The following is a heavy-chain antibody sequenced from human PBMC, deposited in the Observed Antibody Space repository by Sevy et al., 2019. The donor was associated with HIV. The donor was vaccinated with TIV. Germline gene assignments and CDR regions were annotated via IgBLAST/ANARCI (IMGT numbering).Heavy chain of an antibody. CDR2: VNSDGDT. V-gene: IGHV3-74*01. CDR1: GYTFSSYW. J-gene: IGHJ4*02. CDR3: VAANSWEDY. Sequence: GGSLRLSCEDSGYTFSSYWMHWVRQAPGKGLEWVSRVNSDGDTAYADSVKGRFTMSRDNAENTMSLQMNSLRADDTGLYYCVAANSWEDYWGQGTLVTVSS. D-gene: IGHD6-13*01.